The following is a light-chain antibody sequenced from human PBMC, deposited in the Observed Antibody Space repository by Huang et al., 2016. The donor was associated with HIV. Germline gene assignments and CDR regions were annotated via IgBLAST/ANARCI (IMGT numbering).Light chain of an antibody. J-gene: IGKJ2*01. CDR3: QQYGSSPPYT. CDR1: QSLSSRD. V-gene: IGKV3-20*01. CDR2: DAS. Sequence: ELVLTQSPGTLSLSPGERATLSCRASQSLSSRDLAWYQQRPGQAPRLLIYDASTRATGIPERFSGSGSGTDFTLTISRLEPEDFVVYYCQQYGSSPPYTFGQGTKLEIK.